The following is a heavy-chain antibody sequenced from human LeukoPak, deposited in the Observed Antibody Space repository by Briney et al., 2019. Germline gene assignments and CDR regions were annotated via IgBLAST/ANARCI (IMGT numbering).Heavy chain of an antibody. Sequence: GGSLRLSCAASGFTFSTYAMNWVRQAPGKGLEWVSAISGSGGSTYYADSVKGRFTISRDNSKNTLYLEMNSLRAEDTAVYYCAKDIGSYYDYWGQGILVTVSS. CDR2: ISGSGGST. D-gene: IGHD3-10*01. V-gene: IGHV3-23*01. CDR1: GFTFSTYA. CDR3: AKDIGSYYDY. J-gene: IGHJ4*02.